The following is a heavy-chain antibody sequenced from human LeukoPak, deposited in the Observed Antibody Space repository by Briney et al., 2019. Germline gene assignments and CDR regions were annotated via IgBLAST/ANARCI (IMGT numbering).Heavy chain of an antibody. D-gene: IGHD2-15*01. CDR3: ARRVAETPFFEY. CDR2: IYPGDSDT. Sequence: GESLKISCKGSGYSFTNYWIAWVRRMPGEGLEWMGNIYPGDSDTRYSPSFQGQVTISADKSISTAYLQWSSLKASDTAMYYCARRVAETPFFEYGGQGTRVTVSS. V-gene: IGHV5-51*01. CDR1: GYSFTNYW. J-gene: IGHJ4*02.